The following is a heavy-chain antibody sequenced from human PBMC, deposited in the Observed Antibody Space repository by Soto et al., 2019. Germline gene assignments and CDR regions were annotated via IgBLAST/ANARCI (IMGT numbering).Heavy chain of an antibody. CDR3: ARDYGYCSGGSCYMPY. Sequence: GGSLRLSCAASGFTFSSYGMHWVRQAPGKGLEWVAVIWYDGSNKYYADSVKGGFTISRDNSKNTLYLQMNSLRAEDTAVYYCARDYGYCSGGSCYMPYWGQGTLVTVSS. CDR1: GFTFSSYG. V-gene: IGHV3-33*01. D-gene: IGHD2-15*01. J-gene: IGHJ4*02. CDR2: IWYDGSNK.